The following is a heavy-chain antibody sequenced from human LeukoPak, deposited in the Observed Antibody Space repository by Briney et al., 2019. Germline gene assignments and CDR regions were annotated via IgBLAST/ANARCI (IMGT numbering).Heavy chain of an antibody. Sequence: ASVKVSCKASGGTFSSYAISWERQAPGQGLEWMGGIIPIFGTANYAQKFQGRVTITADESTSTAYMELSSLRSEDTAVYYCATGTGTSGYGYYWGQGTLVTVSS. CDR1: GGTFSSYA. V-gene: IGHV1-69*13. CDR2: IIPIFGTA. J-gene: IGHJ4*02. CDR3: ATGTGTSGYGYY. D-gene: IGHD5-12*01.